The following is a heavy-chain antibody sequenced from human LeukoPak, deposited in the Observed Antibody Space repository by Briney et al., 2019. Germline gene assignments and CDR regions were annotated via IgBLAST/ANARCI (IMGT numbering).Heavy chain of an antibody. J-gene: IGHJ5*02. CDR1: GYTFTSYD. CDR2: MNPNSGNT. CDR3: AREYSGSYYNWFDP. V-gene: IGHV1-8*03. D-gene: IGHD1-26*01. Sequence: GASVKVSCKASGYTFTSYDINWVRQATGQRLEWMGWMNPNSGNTGYAQKFQGRVTITRNTSISTAYMELSSLRSDDTAVYYCAREYSGSYYNWFDPWGQGTLVTVSS.